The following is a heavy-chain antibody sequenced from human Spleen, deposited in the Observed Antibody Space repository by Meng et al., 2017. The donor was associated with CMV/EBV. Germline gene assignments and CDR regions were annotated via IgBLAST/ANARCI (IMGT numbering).Heavy chain of an antibody. CDR3: ASAVTTWFGTTYWYFDL. D-gene: IGHD1-14*01. V-gene: IGHV4-61*01. Sequence: VSSGSYYWSWIRQPPGKGLEWIGYIYYSGSTNYNPSLKSRVTISVDTSKNQFSLKLSSVTAADTAVYYCASAVTTWFGTTYWYFDLWGRGALVTVSS. J-gene: IGHJ2*01. CDR1: VSSGSYY. CDR2: IYYSGST.